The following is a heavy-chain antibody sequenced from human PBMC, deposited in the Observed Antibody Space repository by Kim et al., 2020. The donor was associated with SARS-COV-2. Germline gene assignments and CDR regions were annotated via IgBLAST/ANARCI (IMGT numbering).Heavy chain of an antibody. V-gene: IGHV1-69*13. CDR2: IIPIFVTA. Sequence: SVKVSCKASGGTFSSYAISWVRQAPGQGLEWMGGIIPIFVTANYAQKFQGRVTITAAESTSTSYMELSSLRSEDTAVYYCARSHSGYDSPEYYYYYGMDVWGQGTTGTVSS. CDR3: ARSHSGYDSPEYYYYYGMDV. CDR1: GGTFSSYA. D-gene: IGHD5-12*01. J-gene: IGHJ6*02.